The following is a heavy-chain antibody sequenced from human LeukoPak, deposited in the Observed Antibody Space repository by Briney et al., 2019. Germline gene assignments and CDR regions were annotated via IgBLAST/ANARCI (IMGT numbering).Heavy chain of an antibody. CDR2: INPNSGGR. J-gene: IGHJ3*02. CDR3: AVDTAMVTYDAFDI. Sequence: ASVKVSCKASGYTFTGYYMHLVRHAPGQGHGWMGWINPNSGGRNYAQKFQGRVTMTRDTSISTAYMELSRLRSEDTAVYYCAVDTAMVTYDAFDIWGQGTMVTVSS. V-gene: IGHV1-2*02. D-gene: IGHD5-18*01. CDR1: GYTFTGYY.